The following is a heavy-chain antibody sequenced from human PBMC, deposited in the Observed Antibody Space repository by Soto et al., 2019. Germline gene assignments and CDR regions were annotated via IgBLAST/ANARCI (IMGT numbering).Heavy chain of an antibody. Sequence: QVQLVESGGGVVQPGRSLRLSCAASGFTFSNYGMHWVRQAPGKGLEWVAVISYDGSNKYYVDSVKGRFTISRDNSKNTLYLQMNSLRAEDTAVYYCAKVGDYDSGVYSTEYFQHWGQGTLVIVSS. CDR1: GFTFSNYG. CDR2: ISYDGSNK. CDR3: AKVGDYDSGVYSTEYFQH. J-gene: IGHJ1*01. V-gene: IGHV3-30*18. D-gene: IGHD3-22*01.